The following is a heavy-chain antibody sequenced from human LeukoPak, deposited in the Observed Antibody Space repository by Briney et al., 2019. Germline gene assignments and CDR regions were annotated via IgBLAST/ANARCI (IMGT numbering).Heavy chain of an antibody. V-gene: IGHV3-21*01. J-gene: IGHJ4*02. D-gene: IGHD5-24*01. CDR1: GFSFSTYS. CDR2: ISSTSSYI. Sequence: GGSLRLSCAASGFSFSTYSMNWVRQAPGKGLEWVSSISSTSSYIYYADSLKGRFTISRDNAKNSMYLQMNSLRAEDTAVYYCARASGWLPENYWGQGTLVTVSS. CDR3: ARASGWLPENY.